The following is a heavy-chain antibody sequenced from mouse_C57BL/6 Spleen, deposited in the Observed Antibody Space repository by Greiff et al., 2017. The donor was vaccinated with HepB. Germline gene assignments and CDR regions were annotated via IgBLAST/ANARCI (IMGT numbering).Heavy chain of an antibody. D-gene: IGHD2-4*01. CDR3: AGSGDYDVVAY. Sequence: EVQLVESGGGLVKPGGSLKLSCAASGFTFSDYGMHWVRQAPEKGLERVAYISSGSSTIYYADTVKGLFTISRDNAKNTLFLQMTSLRSEDTAMYYCAGSGDYDVVAYWDQGTLVTVSA. CDR1: GFTFSDYG. V-gene: IGHV5-17*01. CDR2: ISSGSSTI. J-gene: IGHJ3*01.